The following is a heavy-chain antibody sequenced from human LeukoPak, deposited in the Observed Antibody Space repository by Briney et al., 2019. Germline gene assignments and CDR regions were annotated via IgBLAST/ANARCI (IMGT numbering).Heavy chain of an antibody. D-gene: IGHD6-13*01. J-gene: IGHJ4*02. Sequence: GESLKISCKGSGYTFTNYWIGWVRQMPGKGLEWMGIIFPADSDTRYSPSFQGQVTISADKSISTAYLQWSSLKASDTAMYYCARKPIAAAGNDYWGQGTLVTVSS. CDR3: ARKPIAAAGNDY. CDR2: IFPADSDT. CDR1: GYTFTNYW. V-gene: IGHV5-51*01.